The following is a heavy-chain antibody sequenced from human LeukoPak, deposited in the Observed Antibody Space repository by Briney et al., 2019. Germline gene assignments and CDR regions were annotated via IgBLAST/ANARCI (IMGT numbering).Heavy chain of an antibody. CDR1: GGTFSSYA. J-gene: IGHJ4*02. Sequence: SVKVSCKASGGTFSSYAISWVRQAPGQGLEWMGRIIPILGIANYAQKFQGRVTITADKSTSTAYMELSSLRSEDAAVYYCARERGGSYSDYWGQGTLVTVSS. V-gene: IGHV1-69*04. CDR2: IIPILGIA. CDR3: ARERGGSYSDY. D-gene: IGHD1-26*01.